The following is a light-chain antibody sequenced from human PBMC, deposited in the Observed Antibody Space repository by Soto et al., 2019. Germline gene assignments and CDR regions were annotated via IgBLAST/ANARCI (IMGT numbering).Light chain of an antibody. CDR2: GAS. V-gene: IGKV3-15*01. Sequence: EIVMTQSPATLSVSPGERATLSCRASQSVSSNLAWYQQKPGQAPRLLIYGASTRATGIPARFSGSGSGTACTLTITSLPSEDFAVYYCQQYNNWPPYTFGQGTKLEIK. CDR3: QQYNNWPPYT. CDR1: QSVSSN. J-gene: IGKJ2*01.